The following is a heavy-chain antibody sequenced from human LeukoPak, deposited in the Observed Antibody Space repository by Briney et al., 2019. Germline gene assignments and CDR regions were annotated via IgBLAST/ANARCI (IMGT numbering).Heavy chain of an antibody. Sequence: GESLKISCKGSGYNFSSYWIDWVRQMPGKGLEWVGIIYPGDSDTRYSPSFQGQVTISADKSLSTAYLQWSSLKASDTAMYYCARQRRGGYGVGWFDPWGQGSLVTVSS. V-gene: IGHV5-51*01. CDR1: GYNFSSYW. J-gene: IGHJ5*02. D-gene: IGHD5-12*01. CDR2: IYPGDSDT. CDR3: ARQRRGGYGVGWFDP.